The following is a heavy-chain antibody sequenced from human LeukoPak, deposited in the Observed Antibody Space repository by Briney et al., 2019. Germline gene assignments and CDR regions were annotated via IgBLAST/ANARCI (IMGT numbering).Heavy chain of an antibody. V-gene: IGHV3-48*04. CDR3: ARVRDYGIDY. D-gene: IGHD4-17*01. CDR1: GFTFSSYS. Sequence: PGGSLRLSCAASGFTFSSYSMNWVRQAPGKGLEWVSYISSSSSTIYYADSVKGRFTISRDNAKNSLYLQMNSLRAEDTAVYYCARVRDYGIDYWGQGTLVTVSS. CDR2: ISSSSSTI. J-gene: IGHJ4*02.